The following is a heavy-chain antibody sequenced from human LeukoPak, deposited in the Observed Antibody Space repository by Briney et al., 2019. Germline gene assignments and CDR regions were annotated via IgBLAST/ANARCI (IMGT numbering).Heavy chain of an antibody. J-gene: IGHJ4*02. CDR2: INHSGST. V-gene: IGHV4-34*01. Sequence: PSETLSLTCAVYGGSFSGYHWSWIRQPPGKGLEWIGEINHSGSTYYNPSLKSRVTISVDTSKNQFSLKLSSVTAADTAVYYCARDLTLGYCSGGSCYAGLGFDYWGQGTLVTVSS. CDR3: ARDLTLGYCSGGSCYAGLGFDY. CDR1: GGSFSGYH. D-gene: IGHD2-15*01.